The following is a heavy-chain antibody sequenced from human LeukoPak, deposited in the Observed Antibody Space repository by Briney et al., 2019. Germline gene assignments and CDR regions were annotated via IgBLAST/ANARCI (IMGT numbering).Heavy chain of an antibody. Sequence: LPGGSLRLSCAASGFTFSSYGMHWVRQAPGKGLDWVAFIHHDGSNKYYADSVRGRFTISRDNSKNTLYLQMNSLRAEDTAVYYCARDLGELDYWGQGTLVTVSS. CDR3: ARDLGELDY. V-gene: IGHV3-30*02. CDR2: IHHDGSNK. J-gene: IGHJ4*02. CDR1: GFTFSSYG. D-gene: IGHD1-26*01.